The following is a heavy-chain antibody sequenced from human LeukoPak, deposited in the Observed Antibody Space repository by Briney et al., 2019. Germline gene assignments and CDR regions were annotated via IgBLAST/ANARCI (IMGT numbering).Heavy chain of an antibody. V-gene: IGHV3-48*03. CDR2: ISSSGSTI. CDR3: ARVGWSGSNFDY. J-gene: IGHJ4*02. CDR1: GFTFSSYE. D-gene: IGHD1-26*01. Sequence: TGGSLRLSCAASGFTFSSYEMNWVRQAPGKGLEWVSYISSSGSTIYYADSVKGRFTISRDNAKNSLYLQMNSLRAEDTAVYYCARVGWSGSNFDYWGQGTLVTVSS.